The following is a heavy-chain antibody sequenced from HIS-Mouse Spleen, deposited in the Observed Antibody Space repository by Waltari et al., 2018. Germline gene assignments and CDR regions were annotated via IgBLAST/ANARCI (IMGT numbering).Heavy chain of an antibody. D-gene: IGHD6-19*01. Sequence: QLQLQESGPGLVKPSETLSLTCTVPGGSINSSSYYWGWIRQPPGKGLEWIGSIYYSGSTYYNPSLKSRVTISVDTSKNQFSLKLSSVTAADTAVYYCARRRGWFDYWGQGTLVTVSS. CDR3: ARRRGWFDY. CDR1: GGSINSSSYY. J-gene: IGHJ4*02. CDR2: IYYSGST. V-gene: IGHV4-39*01.